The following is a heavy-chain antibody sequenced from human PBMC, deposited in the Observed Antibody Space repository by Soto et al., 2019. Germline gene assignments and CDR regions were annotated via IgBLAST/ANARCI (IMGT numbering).Heavy chain of an antibody. Sequence: QVQLVQSGAEVKKPGASVKVSCKASGYTFTSYGISWVRQAPGQGLDWMGWISAYNGNTNYAPKLQGRVTMTTGTSTTATYMELRILRSDDTAVYYCARRVAGRTFDIWVQGTMVIVSS. J-gene: IGHJ3*02. V-gene: IGHV1-18*01. CDR3: ARRVAGRTFDI. CDR2: ISAYNGNT. CDR1: GYTFTSYG. D-gene: IGHD6-6*01.